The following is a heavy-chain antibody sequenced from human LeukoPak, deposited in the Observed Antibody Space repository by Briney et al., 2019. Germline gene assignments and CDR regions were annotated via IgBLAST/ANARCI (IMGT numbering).Heavy chain of an antibody. CDR1: GGSSSSSSYY. CDR2: IYYSGST. CDR3: ATLMGIVGATKEGHDAFDI. J-gene: IGHJ3*02. V-gene: IGHV4-39*01. D-gene: IGHD1-26*01. Sequence: SETLSLTGTVSGGSSSSSSYYWGWIRQPPGKGLEWIGSIYYSGSTYYNPSLKSRVTISVDTSKNQFSLKLSSVTAADTAVYYCATLMGIVGATKEGHDAFDIWGQGTMVTVCS.